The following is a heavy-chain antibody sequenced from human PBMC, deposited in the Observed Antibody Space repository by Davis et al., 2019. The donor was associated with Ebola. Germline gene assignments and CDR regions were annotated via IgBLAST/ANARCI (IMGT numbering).Heavy chain of an antibody. V-gene: IGHV1-58*01. D-gene: IGHD2-2*02. CDR1: VFTFTSSA. CDR3: ATDILPRYCSSTSCYKGLWFDP. Sequence: SVKVSCKASVFTFTSSALQWVRQARGQRLEWIGWIVVGSGNTNYAQKFQERVTITRDMSTSTAYMELSSLRSEDTAVYYCATDILPRYCSSTSCYKGLWFDPWGQGTLVTVSS. CDR2: IVVGSGNT. J-gene: IGHJ5*02.